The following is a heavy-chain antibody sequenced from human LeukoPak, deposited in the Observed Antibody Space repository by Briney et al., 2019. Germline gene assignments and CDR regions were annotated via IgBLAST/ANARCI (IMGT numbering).Heavy chain of an antibody. D-gene: IGHD3-3*01. Sequence: GGSLRLSCAASGFTVRSNYMSWVRQAPGKGLEWVSAISTTGVGKYYADSVKGRFTISRDNSKNTLYLQMNSLRAEDTAVYYCAWAGYYDFWSGYYGGIDYWGQGALVTVSS. J-gene: IGHJ4*02. CDR1: GFTVRSNY. CDR2: ISTTGVGK. CDR3: AWAGYYDFWSGYYGGIDY. V-gene: IGHV3-23*01.